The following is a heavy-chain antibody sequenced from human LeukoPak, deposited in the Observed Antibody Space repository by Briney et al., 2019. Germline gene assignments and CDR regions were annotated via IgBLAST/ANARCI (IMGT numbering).Heavy chain of an antibody. CDR2: INTDARGT. D-gene: IGHD3-16*01. CDR3: ARAGAYHFDN. Sequence: GGSLRLSCAASGFTFTDYWMHWVRQAPGKGVVWVSIINTDARGTYYADSVKGRFTNSRDNAKNTLYLQMNSLRAEDTAVYYCARAGAYHFDNWGQGTLVTVSS. J-gene: IGHJ4*02. V-gene: IGHV3-74*01. CDR1: GFTFTDYW.